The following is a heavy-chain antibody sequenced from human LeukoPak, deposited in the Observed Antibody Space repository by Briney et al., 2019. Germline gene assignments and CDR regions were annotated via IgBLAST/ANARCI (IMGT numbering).Heavy chain of an antibody. J-gene: IGHJ4*02. CDR2: ISSSSSYI. CDR3: ARDLVSTMVRGVLFDY. D-gene: IGHD3-10*01. Sequence: KSGGSLRLSCAASGFTFSSYSMNWVRQAPGKGLEWVSSISSSSSYIYYADSVKGRFTISRDNAKNSLYLQMNSLRAEDTAVYYCARDLVSTMVRGVLFDYWGQGTLVTVSS. CDR1: GFTFSSYS. V-gene: IGHV3-21*01.